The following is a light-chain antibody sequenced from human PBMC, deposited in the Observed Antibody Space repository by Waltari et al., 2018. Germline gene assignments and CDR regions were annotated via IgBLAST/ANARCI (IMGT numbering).Light chain of an antibody. CDR3: QHYVRLPAT. Sequence: EIVLTQSPGSLSSSPGERVTLPCRASQSVSRALAWYQQKPGQAPRLLIFGASNRATGIPDRFSGSGSETDFSLNISRLEPEDFAVYYCQHYVRLPATFGRGTKVEIK. J-gene: IGKJ1*01. CDR2: GAS. CDR1: QSVSRA. V-gene: IGKV3-20*01.